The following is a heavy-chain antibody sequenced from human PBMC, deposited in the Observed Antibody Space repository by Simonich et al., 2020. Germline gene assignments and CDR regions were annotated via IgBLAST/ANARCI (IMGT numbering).Heavy chain of an antibody. CDR1: GFTFSSYA. CDR2: LSYDGSNK. D-gene: IGHD1-26*01. CDR3: ARDHLDSGSYYFDY. Sequence: QVQLVESGGGVVQPGRSLRLSCAASGFTFSSYAMHWVRQAPGKGLGVVAVLSYDGSNKYYTDTVKGRFTISRDNSKNTLYLQMNSLRAEDTAVYYCARDHLDSGSYYFDYWGQGTLVTVSS. J-gene: IGHJ4*02. V-gene: IGHV3-30*07.